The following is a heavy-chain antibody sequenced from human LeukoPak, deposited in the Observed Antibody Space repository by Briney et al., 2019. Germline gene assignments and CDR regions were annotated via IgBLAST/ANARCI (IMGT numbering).Heavy chain of an antibody. Sequence: SETLSLTCTVSGGSISSSSYYWGWIRQPPGKGLEWIGSIYYSGSTYYNPSLKSRVTISVDTSKNQFSPKLSSVTAADTAVYYCARHFSSSGYYFAGSTYSDYWGQGTLVTVSS. CDR2: IYYSGST. CDR3: ARHFSSSGYYFAGSTYSDY. CDR1: GGSISSSSYY. D-gene: IGHD3-3*01. V-gene: IGHV4-39*01. J-gene: IGHJ4*02.